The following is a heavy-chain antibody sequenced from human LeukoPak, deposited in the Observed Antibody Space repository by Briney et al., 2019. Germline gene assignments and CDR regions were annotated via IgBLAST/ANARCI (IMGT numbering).Heavy chain of an antibody. CDR2: ISAYNGNT. Sequence: ASVKVSCKASGGTFSSYAISWVRQAPGQGLEWMGWISAYNGNTNYAQKLQGRVTMTTDTSTSTAYMELRSLRSDDTAVYYCARDPFAGTTLGVFDYWGQGTLVTVSS. CDR1: GGTFSSYA. J-gene: IGHJ4*02. V-gene: IGHV1-18*01. CDR3: ARDPFAGTTLGVFDY. D-gene: IGHD1-7*01.